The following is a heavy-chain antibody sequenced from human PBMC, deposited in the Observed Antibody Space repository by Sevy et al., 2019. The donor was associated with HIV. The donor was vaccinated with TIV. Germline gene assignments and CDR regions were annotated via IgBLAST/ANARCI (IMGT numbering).Heavy chain of an antibody. J-gene: IGHJ2*01. V-gene: IGHV3-30*18. Sequence: GGSLRLSCAASGFTFSNYGMHWVRQAPGKGLEWVAIISYDGSNKYYGDSVEGRFTISRDNSKNTLYLQMNSLRVEDTAVYYCAEKDETGEAYWYFDLWGRGTLVTVSS. CDR2: ISYDGSNK. D-gene: IGHD2-8*02. CDR3: AEKDETGEAYWYFDL. CDR1: GFTFSNYG.